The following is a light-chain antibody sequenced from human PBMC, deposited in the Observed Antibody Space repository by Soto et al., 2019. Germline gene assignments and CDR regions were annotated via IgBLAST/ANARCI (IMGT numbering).Light chain of an antibody. J-gene: IGLJ2*01. CDR2: EVH. CDR1: SSDVGGYKY. CDR3: SSYGGTNNLL. V-gene: IGLV2-8*01. Sequence: QSVLTQPPSASGSPGQSVTISCTRTSSDVGGYKYVSWYQQHPGKAPKLMIFEVHKRPSGVPDRFSGSKSGNTASLTVSGLQAEDEADYYCSSYGGTNNLLFGGGTKVTVL.